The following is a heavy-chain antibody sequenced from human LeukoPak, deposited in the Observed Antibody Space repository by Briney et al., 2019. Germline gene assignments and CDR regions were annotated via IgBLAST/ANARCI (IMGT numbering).Heavy chain of an antibody. J-gene: IGHJ3*02. CDR3: ARGPSITIFGVVIFHDAFDI. V-gene: IGHV1-18*01. CDR1: GHTFTSYG. Sequence: ASVKVSCRASGHTFTSYGISWVRQAPGQGLEWMGWISAYNGNTNYAQKLQGRVTMTTDTSTSTAYMELRSLRSDDTAVYYCARGPSITIFGVVIFHDAFDIWGQGTMVTVSS. D-gene: IGHD3-3*01. CDR2: ISAYNGNT.